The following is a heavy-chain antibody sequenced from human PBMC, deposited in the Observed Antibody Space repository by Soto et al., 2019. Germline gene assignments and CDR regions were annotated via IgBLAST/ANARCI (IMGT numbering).Heavy chain of an antibody. CDR3: VKKKGARDSDLQYFFDS. V-gene: IGHV3-23*01. J-gene: IGHJ4*02. D-gene: IGHD3-16*01. CDR1: GFTFSTYA. CDR2: ISGSGGST. Sequence: EVQLLESGGGLVQPGGSLRLSCAASGFTFSTYAMSWVRQAPGKGLEWVSAISGSGGSTYYADSVKGRFTISRDNSKNTVSLQMNNLRVDDSAVYYCVKKKGARDSDLQYFFDSWGQGTLVTVSS.